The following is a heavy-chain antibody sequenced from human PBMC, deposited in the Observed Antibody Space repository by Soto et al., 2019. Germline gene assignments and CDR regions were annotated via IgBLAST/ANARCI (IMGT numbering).Heavy chain of an antibody. V-gene: IGHV3-23*01. D-gene: IGHD2-15*01. CDR1: GFTFSNYA. Sequence: LRLSCTASGFTFSNYAMSWVRQAPGKGLEWVSAITRTDSTYYADSVKGRFTISRDNSKNTLYLQMTSPTPDDTGVYYCTTSNLGVDFWGPGTLVTVSS. J-gene: IGHJ4*02. CDR2: ITRTDST. CDR3: TTSNLGVDF.